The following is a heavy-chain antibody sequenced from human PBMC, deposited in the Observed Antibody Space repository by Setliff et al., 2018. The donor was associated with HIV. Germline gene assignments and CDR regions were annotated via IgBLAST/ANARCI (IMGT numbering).Heavy chain of an antibody. Sequence: SVKVSCKASGGTLNNYVIAWVRQAPGQGLEWMGRIIPMFDTTNYEQKFRGRVTFSADESTNTAHMDVTNLRPEDTAVYYCARGPIDDSRYFDYWGQGTLVTV. CDR1: GGTLNNYV. J-gene: IGHJ4*02. CDR3: ARGPIDDSRYFDY. V-gene: IGHV1-69*13. D-gene: IGHD2-15*01. CDR2: IIPMFDTT.